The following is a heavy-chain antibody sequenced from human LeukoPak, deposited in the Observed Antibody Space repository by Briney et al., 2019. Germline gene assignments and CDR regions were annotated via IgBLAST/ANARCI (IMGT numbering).Heavy chain of an antibody. CDR1: GFTFSSYW. V-gene: IGHV3-74*01. CDR2: INSDGSST. Sequence: GGSLRLSCAASGFTFSSYWMHWVRQAPGKGLVWVSRINSDGSSTSYADSVKGRFTISRDNAKNTLYLQMNSLRAEDTAVYYCARDKITMVRGVMVKEEYWGQGTLVTVSS. D-gene: IGHD3-10*01. CDR3: ARDKITMVRGVMVKEEY. J-gene: IGHJ4*02.